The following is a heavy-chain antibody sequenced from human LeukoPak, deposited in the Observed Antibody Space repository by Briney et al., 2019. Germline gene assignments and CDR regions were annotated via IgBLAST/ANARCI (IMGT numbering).Heavy chain of an antibody. CDR1: GFTFSSYA. D-gene: IGHD6-13*01. J-gene: IGHJ4*02. CDR3: AKDRQQQLVLDYFDY. Sequence: GGSLRLSCAAFGFTFSSYAMTWVRQAPGKGLEWVSAISGSGDSTYYADSVRGRFTISRDYSKNTLFLQMNSLRAEDTAVYYCAKDRQQQLVLDYFDYWGQGTLVTVSS. CDR2: ISGSGDST. V-gene: IGHV3-23*01.